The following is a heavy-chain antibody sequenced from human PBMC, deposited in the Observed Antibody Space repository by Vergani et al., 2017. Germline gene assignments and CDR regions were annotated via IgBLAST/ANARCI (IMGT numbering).Heavy chain of an antibody. J-gene: IGHJ1*01. CDR2: ISSGGGEI. D-gene: IGHD3-10*01. Sequence: VESGGGLVQPGGSRRLSCAGAGFTFDTYTMAYVRQAPGKGLEWVATISSGGGEIFYADSVKGRFTISRDNSKNTLFLQMNSLKDEDTAVYYCTTAWGLYYLHGEYFQYWGRGTLVSVSS. CDR1: GFTFDTYT. V-gene: IGHV3-23*04. CDR3: TTAWGLYYLHGEYFQY.